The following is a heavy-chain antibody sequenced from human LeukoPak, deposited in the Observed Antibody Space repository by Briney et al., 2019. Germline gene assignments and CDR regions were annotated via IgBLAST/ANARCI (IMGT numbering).Heavy chain of an antibody. CDR2: INYSVRT. CDR3: ARRVGYCSSTSCYWGFDP. D-gene: IGHD2-2*01. CDR1: GGSISSSSYY. V-gene: IGHV4-39*01. J-gene: IGHJ5*02. Sequence: SETLSLTCNVSGGSISSSSYYWGWIRQPPGKGLERIGSINYSVRTNYNPSLKSRVTISVDTSKNQFSLKLSSVTAADTSVYYCARRVGYCSSTSCYWGFDPWGQGTLVTVSS.